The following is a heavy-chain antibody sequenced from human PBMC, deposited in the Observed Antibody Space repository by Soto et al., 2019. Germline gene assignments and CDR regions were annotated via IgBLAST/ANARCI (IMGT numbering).Heavy chain of an antibody. Sequence: GGSLRLSCAASGFTFSDYYMSWIRQAPGKGLEWVSYISSSGSTIYYADSVKGRFTISRDNAKNSLYLQMNSLRAEDTAVYYCARGRLPQTTVTTLGPVKDDYWGQGTLVTVSS. D-gene: IGHD4-17*01. V-gene: IGHV3-11*01. CDR2: ISSSGSTI. CDR1: GFTFSDYY. J-gene: IGHJ4*02. CDR3: ARGRLPQTTVTTLGPVKDDY.